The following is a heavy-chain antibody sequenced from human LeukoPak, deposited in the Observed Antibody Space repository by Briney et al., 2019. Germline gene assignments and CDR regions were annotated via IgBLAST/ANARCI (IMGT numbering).Heavy chain of an antibody. Sequence: PSETLSLTCTVSGGSISSYYWSWIRQPPGKGLAWIGYIYYSGSTNYNPSLKSRVTISVDTSKNQFSLKLSSVTAADTAVYYCARTGQELLWFGELSSISWFDPWGQGTLVTVSS. CDR1: GGSISSYY. V-gene: IGHV4-59*01. CDR2: IYYSGST. D-gene: IGHD3-10*01. CDR3: ARTGQELLWFGELSSISWFDP. J-gene: IGHJ5*02.